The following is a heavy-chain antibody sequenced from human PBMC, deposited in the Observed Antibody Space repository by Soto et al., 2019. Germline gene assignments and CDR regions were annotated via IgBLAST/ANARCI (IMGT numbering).Heavy chain of an antibody. CDR3: AKSRYSDSSGDFYDY. J-gene: IGHJ4*02. Sequence: QAGGSLRLSCGASAFTFNNDAMSWVRQAPGKGLEWVSGIGGSGRTTYYTDSVKGRFTISRDNSNNTLFLQMNCLRAEDTAVYYCAKSRYSDSSGDFYDYWGQGTLVTVSS. CDR1: AFTFNNDA. D-gene: IGHD3-22*01. CDR2: IGGSGRTT. V-gene: IGHV3-23*01.